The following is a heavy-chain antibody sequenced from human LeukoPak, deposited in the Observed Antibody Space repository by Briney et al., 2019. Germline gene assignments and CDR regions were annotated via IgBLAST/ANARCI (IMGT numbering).Heavy chain of an antibody. CDR3: ARLFVVVVPAALPQNYYYYYYMDV. Sequence: SETLSLTSTVSGGSISSYYWSWIRQPPGKGLEWIGYIYTSGSTNYNPSLKSRVTISVDTSKNQFSLKLSSVTAADTAVYYCARLFVVVVPAALPQNYYYYYYMDVWGKGTTVTVSS. CDR1: GGSISSYY. J-gene: IGHJ6*03. V-gene: IGHV4-4*09. CDR2: IYTSGST. D-gene: IGHD2-2*01.